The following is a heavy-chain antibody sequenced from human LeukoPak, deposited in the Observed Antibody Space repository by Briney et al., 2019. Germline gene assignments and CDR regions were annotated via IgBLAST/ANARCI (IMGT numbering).Heavy chain of an antibody. D-gene: IGHD6-13*01. V-gene: IGHV1-69*05. CDR2: IIPIFGTA. CDR1: GYTFTSYG. CDR3: ASVASYSSSWYPYYYYYYYMDV. Sequence: SVKVSCKASGYTFTSYGISWVRQAPGQGLEWMGGIIPIFGTANYAQKFQGRVTITTDESTSTAYMELSSLRSEDTAVYYCASVASYSSSWYPYYYYYYYMDVWGKGTTVTVSS. J-gene: IGHJ6*03.